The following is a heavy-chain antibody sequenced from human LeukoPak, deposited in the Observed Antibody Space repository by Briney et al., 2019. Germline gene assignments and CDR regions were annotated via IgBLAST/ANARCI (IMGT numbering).Heavy chain of an antibody. CDR2: INSDGSST. J-gene: IGHJ2*01. V-gene: IGHV3-74*01. Sequence: GGSLRLSCAASGFTFSTYWMHWVRQAPGKGLVWVSRINSDGSSTSYADSVKGRFTISRDNAKNTLYLQMNSLRAEDMALYYCAKGYSYGLSWYFDLWGRGTLVTVSS. D-gene: IGHD5-18*01. CDR1: GFTFSTYW. CDR3: AKGYSYGLSWYFDL.